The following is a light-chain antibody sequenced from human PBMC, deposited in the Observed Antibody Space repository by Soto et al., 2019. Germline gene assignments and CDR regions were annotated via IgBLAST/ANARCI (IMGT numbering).Light chain of an antibody. Sequence: EIVLTQSPATLSLSPGERATLSCRASQTITTYLAWYQQKPGQPPRLLIYGASNRATGIPARFSGSGSGTDFTLTISNLEPADFAVYYCQQRSNWPANFGQGTRLEIK. CDR2: GAS. V-gene: IGKV3-11*01. CDR1: QTITTY. CDR3: QQRSNWPAN. J-gene: IGKJ5*01.